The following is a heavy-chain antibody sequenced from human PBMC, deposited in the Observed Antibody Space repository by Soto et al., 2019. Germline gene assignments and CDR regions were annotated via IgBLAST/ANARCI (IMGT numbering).Heavy chain of an antibody. CDR2: IYYSGST. D-gene: IGHD4-4*01. V-gene: IGHV4-31*03. CDR3: VRARGDYSNWFDP. Sequence: QVQLQESGPGLVKPSQTLSLTCTVSGGSISSGGYYWSWIRQHPGKGLEWIGYIYYSGSTYYNPSLKSRVTISVDTSKNQFSLKLSSMTAADTAVYYCVRARGDYSNWFDPWGQGTLVTVSS. J-gene: IGHJ5*02. CDR1: GGSISSGGYY.